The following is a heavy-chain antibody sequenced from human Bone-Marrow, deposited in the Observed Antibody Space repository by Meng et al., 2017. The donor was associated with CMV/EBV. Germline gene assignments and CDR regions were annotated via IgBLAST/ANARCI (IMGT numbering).Heavy chain of an antibody. CDR2: IKSKTDGGTT. CDR3: TTNVYFDY. Sequence: GESLKISCAASGFTFSSYAMHWVRQAPGKGLEWVGRIKSKTDGGTTDYAAPVKGRFTISRDDSKNTLYLQMNSLKTEDTAVYYCTTNVYFDYWGQGTLVTVSS. CDR1: GFTFSSYA. J-gene: IGHJ4*02. V-gene: IGHV3-15*01.